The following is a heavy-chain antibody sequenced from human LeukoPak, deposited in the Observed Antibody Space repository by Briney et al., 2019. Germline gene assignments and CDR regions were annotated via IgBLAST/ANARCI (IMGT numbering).Heavy chain of an antibody. D-gene: IGHD3-10*01. J-gene: IGHJ3*02. CDR2: INGGGDIM. V-gene: IGHV3-23*01. Sequence: GGSLRLSCAASGFSLRAYDLIWVRQAPGKGLDWVSIINGGGDIMMYEDSVKGRFTISRDNSKNTFYLQMNSLRVEDTAVYYCAIRDRGYGLGIWGQGTMVTVSS. CDR1: GFSLRAYD. CDR3: AIRDRGYGLGI.